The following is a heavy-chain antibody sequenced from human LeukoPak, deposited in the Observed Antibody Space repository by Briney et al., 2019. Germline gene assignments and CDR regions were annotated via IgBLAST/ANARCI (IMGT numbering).Heavy chain of an antibody. CDR2: INPSGGST. V-gene: IGHV1-46*01. CDR3: ARAQGGVDTAMGVDY. CDR1: GYTFTSYG. Sequence: ASVKVSCKASGYTFTSYGISWVRQAPGQGLEWMGIINPSGGSTSYAQKFQGRVTMTRDTSTSTVYMELSSLRSEDTAVYYCARAQGGVDTAMGVDYWGQGTLVTVSS. D-gene: IGHD5-18*01. J-gene: IGHJ4*02.